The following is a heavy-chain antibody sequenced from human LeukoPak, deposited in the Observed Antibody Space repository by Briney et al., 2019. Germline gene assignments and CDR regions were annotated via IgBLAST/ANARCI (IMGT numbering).Heavy chain of an antibody. D-gene: IGHD2-15*01. J-gene: IGHJ3*02. CDR2: IDWDDDK. V-gene: IGHV2-70*11. Sequence: TLSLTCTVSGGSISSYYWSWIRQPPGKALEWLARIDWDDDKYYSTSLKTRLTISKDTSKNQVVLTMTNMDPVDTATYYCARSGIDRAFDIWGQGTMVTVSS. CDR3: ARSGIDRAFDI. CDR1: GGSISSYYW.